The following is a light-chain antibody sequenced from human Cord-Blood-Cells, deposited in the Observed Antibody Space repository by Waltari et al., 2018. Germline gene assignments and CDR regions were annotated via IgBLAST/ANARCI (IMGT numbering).Light chain of an antibody. CDR3: SSYAGSNNV. CDR2: EVS. J-gene: IGLJ1*01. Sequence: QSALTQPPSASGSPGQSVTISCTRTSSDLGGYNYVSWSQQHPGKAPKLMIYEVSKRPSGVPDRFSGSKSGNTASLTVSGLQAEDEADYYCSSYAGSNNVFGTGTKVTVL. V-gene: IGLV2-8*01. CDR1: SSDLGGYNY.